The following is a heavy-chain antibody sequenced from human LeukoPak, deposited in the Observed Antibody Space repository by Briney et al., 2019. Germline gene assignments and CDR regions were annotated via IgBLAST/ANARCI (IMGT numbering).Heavy chain of an antibody. J-gene: IGHJ4*02. Sequence: SGTLSLTCAVSGGSISSSNWWSWVRQPPGKGLEWIGEIYHSGSTNYNPSLKSRVTISVDKSKNQFSLKLSSVTAADTAVYYCARLTNDLRITMVRGVIYFDYWGQGTLVTVSS. V-gene: IGHV4-4*02. CDR1: GGSISSSNW. CDR2: IYHSGST. CDR3: ARLTNDLRITMVRGVIYFDY. D-gene: IGHD3-10*01.